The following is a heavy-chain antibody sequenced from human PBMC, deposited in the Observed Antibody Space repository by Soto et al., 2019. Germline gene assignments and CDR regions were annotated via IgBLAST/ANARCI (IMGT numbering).Heavy chain of an antibody. CDR3: TAVSVEGI. V-gene: IGHV3-15*07. CDR1: GFSFNEAW. D-gene: IGHD2-15*01. J-gene: IGHJ6*02. CDR2: IKTSAGGGAT. Sequence: EVQLVESAGGLVKPGGSLRLSCVASGFSFNEAWMNWVRQAPGEGLEWGGRIKTSAGGGATDYAAPVQGRFTISRDDSKNALYLHMNSRRTEDTAIYYCTAVSVEGIWGQGTTVTVSS.